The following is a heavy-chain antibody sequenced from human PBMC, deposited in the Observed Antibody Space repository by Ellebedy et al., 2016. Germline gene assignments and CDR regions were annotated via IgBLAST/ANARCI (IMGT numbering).Heavy chain of an antibody. CDR3: AKESLRDLGSYYEFSAPLEH. Sequence: GGSLRLSCVASGFTFSSSTMSWVRQAPGKGLEWLSGISRSGGTTYHADSMKGRFTISRDNSKSTLYLQMSSLRAEDTAVYYCAKESLRDLGSYYEFSAPLEHWGQGTLVTVSS. V-gene: IGHV3-23*01. CDR1: GFTFSSST. J-gene: IGHJ4*02. CDR2: ISRSGGTT. D-gene: IGHD3-3*01.